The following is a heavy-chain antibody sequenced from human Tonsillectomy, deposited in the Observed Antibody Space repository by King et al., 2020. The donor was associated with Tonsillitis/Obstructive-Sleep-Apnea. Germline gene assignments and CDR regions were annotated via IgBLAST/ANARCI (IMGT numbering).Heavy chain of an antibody. CDR3: ARECAYSSTNYFDY. CDR2: IYYSGST. Sequence: QLQESGPGLVKPSETLALTCTVSGGSISSTTYYWGWIRQPPGKGLEWIGSIYYSGSTYYNPSLKSRVTISVDTSKNHFSLKLSSVTAADTAVYYCARECAYSSTNYFDYWGQGTLFTVSS. J-gene: IGHJ4*02. D-gene: IGHD6-13*01. CDR1: GGSISSTTYY. V-gene: IGHV4-39*02.